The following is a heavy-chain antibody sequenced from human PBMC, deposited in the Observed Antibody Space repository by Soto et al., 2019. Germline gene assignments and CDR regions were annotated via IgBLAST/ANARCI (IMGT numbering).Heavy chain of an antibody. J-gene: IGHJ4*02. CDR2: ISYDGSNK. D-gene: IGHD2-15*01. CDR3: ANLIGASISGPDLEPDDY. V-gene: IGHV3-30*18. Sequence: GGSLRLSCAASGFTFSSYGMHWVRQAPGKGLEWVAVISYDGSNKYYADSVKGRFTISRDNSKNTLYLQMNSLRAEDTAVYYCANLIGASISGPDLEPDDYWGQGTLVTVSS. CDR1: GFTFSSYG.